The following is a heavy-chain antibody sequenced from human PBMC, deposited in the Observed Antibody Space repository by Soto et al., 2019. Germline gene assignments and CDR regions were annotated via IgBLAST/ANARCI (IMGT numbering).Heavy chain of an antibody. J-gene: IGHJ6*03. CDR2: IYHSGST. Sequence: QVQLQESGPGLVKPSGTLSLTCAVSSGSISSSNWWSWVRQPPGKGLEWIGEIYHSGSTNYNPSLKSRVTISVDKSKNQFSLKLSSVTAADTAVYYCASGQYDFWSCYYHAGYYYYMDVWGKGTTVTVSS. V-gene: IGHV4-4*02. D-gene: IGHD3-3*01. CDR1: SGSISSSNW. CDR3: ASGQYDFWSCYYHAGYYYYMDV.